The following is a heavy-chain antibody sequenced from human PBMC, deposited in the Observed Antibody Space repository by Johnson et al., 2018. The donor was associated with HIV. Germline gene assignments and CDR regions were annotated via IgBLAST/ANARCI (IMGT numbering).Heavy chain of an antibody. V-gene: IGHV3-30*19. Sequence: QVQLVESGGGVVRPGGSLRLSCAASGFTFSNYGMHWVRQAPGKGLEWVAVISYDGRTKYYADSVKGRSTISRDNSNNTLYLQMNSLRDEDTAVYYFAICESGRSGRGAFDIWGQGTMVTVSS. D-gene: IGHD1-26*01. CDR1: GFTFSNYG. CDR3: AICESGRSGRGAFDI. CDR2: ISYDGRTK. J-gene: IGHJ3*02.